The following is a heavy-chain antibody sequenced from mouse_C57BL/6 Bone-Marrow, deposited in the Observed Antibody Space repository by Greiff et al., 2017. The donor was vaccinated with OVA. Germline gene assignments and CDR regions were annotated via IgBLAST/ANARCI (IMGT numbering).Heavy chain of an antibody. CDR3: ARWLRRHYWYFDV. V-gene: IGHV1-63*01. J-gene: IGHJ1*03. CDR2: IYPGGGYT. Sequence: VQLQQSGAELVRPGTSVKMSCKASGFTFTNYWIGWVKQRPGHGLEWIGDIYPGGGYTNYNEKFKGKVTLTADKSSSTAYMQFSSLTSEDSAIYYCARWLRRHYWYFDVWGTGTTVTVSS. D-gene: IGHD2-2*01. CDR1: GFTFTNYW.